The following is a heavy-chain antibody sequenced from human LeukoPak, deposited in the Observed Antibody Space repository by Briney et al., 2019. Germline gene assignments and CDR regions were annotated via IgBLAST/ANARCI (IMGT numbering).Heavy chain of an antibody. CDR2: ISSSNNYI. J-gene: IGHJ4*02. Sequence: GGSLRLSCAASGFTFSSYNMNWVRQAPGKGLEWVSSISSSNNYIYYADSVKGRFTISRDNAKNSLYLQMNSLRVEDTAVYYCARVPTLVRGVTDYWGQGTLVTVSS. V-gene: IGHV3-21*06. CDR3: ARVPTLVRGVTDY. CDR1: GFTFSSYN. D-gene: IGHD3-10*01.